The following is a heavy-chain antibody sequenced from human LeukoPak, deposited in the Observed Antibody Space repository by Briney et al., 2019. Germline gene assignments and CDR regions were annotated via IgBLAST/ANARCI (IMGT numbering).Heavy chain of an antibody. CDR3: ARAHYYDSSVYPPGNWFDP. CDR1: GFTFSSYV. Sequence: GGSLRLSCAASGFTFSSYVMHWVRQAPGKGLEWVAIISYDGSNEYYADSVKGRFTISRDNSKNTLYLQMNSLRAADTAVYYCARAHYYDSSVYPPGNWFDPWGQGTLVTVSS. D-gene: IGHD3-22*01. J-gene: IGHJ5*02. V-gene: IGHV3-30*04. CDR2: ISYDGSNE.